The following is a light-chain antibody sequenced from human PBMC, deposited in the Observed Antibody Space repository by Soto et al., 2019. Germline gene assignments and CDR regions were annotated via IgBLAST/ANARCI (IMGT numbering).Light chain of an antibody. Sequence: ETVLSRSRATLYVSPVERATLSCRASQSARISLGWYQQKPGQAPRLLIYDVSTRATGVPARFSGSGSGTEFTLTISSPQSEDFAVYYCQQYNNWPPTFGQGTRLAI. CDR1: QSARIS. CDR3: QQYNNWPPT. J-gene: IGKJ5*01. CDR2: DVS. V-gene: IGKV3-15*01.